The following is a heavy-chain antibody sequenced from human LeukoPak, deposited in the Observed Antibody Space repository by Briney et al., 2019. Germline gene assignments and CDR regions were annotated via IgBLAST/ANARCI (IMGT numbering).Heavy chain of an antibody. D-gene: IGHD6-19*01. J-gene: IGHJ4*02. Sequence: GGSLRLSCAASGFTFSRSWMHWVRQAPGKGLVWVSRINTDGSDTMYADSVKGRFTISRDNAKNTLYLQMNSLKAEDTAVYYCARDQGGSGPTTYDYWGQGNLVTISS. CDR2: INTDGSDT. V-gene: IGHV3-74*03. CDR3: ARDQGGSGPTTYDY. CDR1: GFTFSRSW.